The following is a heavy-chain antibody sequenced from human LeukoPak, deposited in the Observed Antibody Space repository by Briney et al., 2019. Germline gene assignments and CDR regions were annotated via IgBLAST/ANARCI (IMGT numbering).Heavy chain of an antibody. CDR1: GFTFSSYG. J-gene: IGHJ4*02. CDR2: IWYDGSNK. D-gene: IGHD6-6*01. Sequence: PGRSLRLSCAASGFTFSSYGMHWVRQAPGKGLEWVAVIWYDGSNKYYADSVKGRFTISRDNSKNTLYLQMNSLRAEDTAVYYCGRGGDSSSPLFDYWGQGTLVTVSS. CDR3: GRGGDSSSPLFDY. V-gene: IGHV3-33*01.